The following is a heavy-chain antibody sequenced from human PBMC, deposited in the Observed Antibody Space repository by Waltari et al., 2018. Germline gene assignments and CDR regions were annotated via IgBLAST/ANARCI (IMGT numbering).Heavy chain of an antibody. CDR2: TSVGVGTT. V-gene: IGHV3-23*04. CDR1: GFTFSSSA. CDR3: VKQRVRASPIFDY. D-gene: IGHD6-25*01. Sequence: EVQLVESGGGLVQPGGSLKLSCATSGFTFSSSAMTWVRQAPGRGLEWVSDTSVGVGTTYYADSVKGRFTISRDNSKNIFYLQMNSLRAEDTAFYYCVKQRVRASPIFDYWGLGTLVTVSS. J-gene: IGHJ4*02.